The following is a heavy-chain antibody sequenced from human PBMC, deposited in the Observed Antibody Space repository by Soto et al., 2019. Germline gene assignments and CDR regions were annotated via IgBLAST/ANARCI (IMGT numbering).Heavy chain of an antibody. CDR2: IIPIFGTA. D-gene: IGHD1-20*01. CDR1: GGTFSSYA. V-gene: IGHV1-69*12. CDR3: ARSITGTVSYYYGMDV. Sequence: QVQLVQSGAEVKKPGSSVKVSCKASGGTFSSYAISWVRQAHGQGLEWMGGIIPIFGTANYAQKFQGRVTITADESTSTAYMELSSLRSEDTAVYYCARSITGTVSYYYGMDVWGQGTTVTVSS. J-gene: IGHJ6*02.